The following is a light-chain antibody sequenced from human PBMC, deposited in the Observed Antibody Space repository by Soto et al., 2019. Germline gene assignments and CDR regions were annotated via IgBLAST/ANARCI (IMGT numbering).Light chain of an antibody. J-gene: IGKJ5*01. V-gene: IGKV2-28*01. CDR1: QSLLHTNGYNY. CDR3: MQALQSLT. Sequence: EPASISCRSTQSLLHTNGYNYLDWYMQKPGQSPQLLIYLGSNRASGVPDRFSGSGSGTHFTLKISRVEAADVGVYYCMQALQSLTCGQGTRLEI. CDR2: LGS.